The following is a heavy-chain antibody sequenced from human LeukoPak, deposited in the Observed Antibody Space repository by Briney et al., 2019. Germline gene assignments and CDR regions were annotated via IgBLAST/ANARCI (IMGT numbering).Heavy chain of an antibody. CDR2: INPNSGGT. J-gene: IGHJ4*02. D-gene: IGHD6-13*01. CDR3: ARGGGGQYSSSWYYFDY. Sequence: ASVKVSCKASGYTFTGYYMHWVRQAPGQGLEWMGWINPNSGGTNYAQKFQGRVTMTRDTSISTAYMELSRPRSDDTAVYYCARGGGGQYSSSWYYFDYWGQGTLVTVSS. CDR1: GYTFTGYY. V-gene: IGHV1-2*02.